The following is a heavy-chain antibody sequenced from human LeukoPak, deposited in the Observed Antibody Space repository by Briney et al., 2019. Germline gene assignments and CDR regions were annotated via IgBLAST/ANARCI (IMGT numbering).Heavy chain of an antibody. Sequence: GGSLRLSCAASGFTLSSYGMHWVRQAPGKGLEWVSLMYSHGLTSYGDSVRGRFTISRDTSKNTLHLQMNSLRAEDTAIYYCVRDIGSYPPEKWGQGTLVTVSS. V-gene: IGHV3-53*01. CDR3: VRDIGSYPPEK. CDR2: MYSHGLT. J-gene: IGHJ4*02. D-gene: IGHD3-10*01. CDR1: GFTLSSYG.